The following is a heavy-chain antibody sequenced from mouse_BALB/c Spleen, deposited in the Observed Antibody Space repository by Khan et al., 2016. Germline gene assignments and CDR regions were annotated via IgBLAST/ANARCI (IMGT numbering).Heavy chain of an antibody. J-gene: IGHJ3*01. Sequence: EVQLQESGPGLVKPSQSLSLTCTVTGYSITSDYAWNLIRQFPGNKLEWMCYISYSGSTSYTPSLKSRISITRDTSKNQFFLQLNSVTTEDTATYYCARESYYYGSSHTWFAYVGQGTLVTVSA. CDR3: ARESYYYGSSHTWFAY. CDR1: GYSITSDYA. CDR2: ISYSGST. D-gene: IGHD1-1*01. V-gene: IGHV3-2*02.